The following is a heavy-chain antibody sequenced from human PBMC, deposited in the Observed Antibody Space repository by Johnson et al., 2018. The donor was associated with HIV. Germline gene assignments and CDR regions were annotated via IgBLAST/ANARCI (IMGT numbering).Heavy chain of an antibody. CDR3: ARDPNYNSVDAFDI. D-gene: IGHD3-10*01. CDR2: INWNGGST. CDR1: GFKFDDYG. J-gene: IGHJ3*02. Sequence: VQLVESGGGVVRPGGSLRLSCVVSGFKFDDYGMNWVRQAPGKGLEWVSGINWNGGSTTYADSVKGRFTISRDNAKNSLYLQMNSLRDEDTALYYCARDPNYNSVDAFDIWGQGTMVTVSS. V-gene: IGHV3-20*04.